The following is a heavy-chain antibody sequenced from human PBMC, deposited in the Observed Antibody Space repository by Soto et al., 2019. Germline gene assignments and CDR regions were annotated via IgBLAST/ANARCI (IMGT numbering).Heavy chain of an antibody. CDR2: IWYDGSNK. V-gene: IGHV3-33*01. CDR1: GFTFSSYG. J-gene: IGHJ5*02. D-gene: IGHD2-21*01. Sequence: GGSLRLSCAASGFTFSSYGMHWVRQAPGKGLEWVAVIWYDGSNKYYADSVKGRFTISRDNSKNTLYLQMNSLRAEDTAVYYCAREVRFPRGWFDPWGQGTLVTVSS. CDR3: AREVRFPRGWFDP.